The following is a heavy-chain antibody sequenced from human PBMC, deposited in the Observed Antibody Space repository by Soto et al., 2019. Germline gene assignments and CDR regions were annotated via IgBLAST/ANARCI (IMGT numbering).Heavy chain of an antibody. J-gene: IGHJ4*02. D-gene: IGHD2-21*02. CDR1: GFTFSSYA. CDR3: AKVPGHIVVVTAIDY. Sequence: GGSRRLSWAASGFTFSSYAMSWVRQAPGKGLEWVSAISGSGGSTYYADSVKGRFTISRDNSKNTLYLQMNSLRAEDTAVYYCAKVPGHIVVVTAIDYWGQGPLVTVSS. CDR2: ISGSGGST. V-gene: IGHV3-23*01.